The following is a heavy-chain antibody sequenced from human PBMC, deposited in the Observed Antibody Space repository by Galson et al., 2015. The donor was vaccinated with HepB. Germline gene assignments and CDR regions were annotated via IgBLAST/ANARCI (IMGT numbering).Heavy chain of an antibody. J-gene: IGHJ4*02. CDR2: IYTSGST. V-gene: IGHV4-61*02. CDR3: ARDLPLYGEKRTGFDY. Sequence: TLSLTCTVSGGSISSGSYYWSWIRQPAGKGLEWIGRIYTSGSTNYNPSLKSRVTMSVDTSKNQFSLKLSSVTAADTAVYYCARDLPLYGEKRTGFDYWGQGTLVTVSS. CDR1: GGSISSGSYY. D-gene: IGHD4/OR15-4a*01.